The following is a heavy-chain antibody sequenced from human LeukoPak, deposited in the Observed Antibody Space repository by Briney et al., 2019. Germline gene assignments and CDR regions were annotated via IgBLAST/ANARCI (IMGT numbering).Heavy chain of an antibody. J-gene: IGHJ4*02. CDR3: ARDGEDSGSYEFDY. D-gene: IGHD1-26*01. CDR2: IYTSGST. CDR1: GGSISSGSYY. V-gene: IGHV4-61*02. Sequence: SETLSLTCTVSGGSISSGSYYWSWIRQPTGKGLEGIGRIYTSGSTNYNPSLKSRVTISVDTSKNQFSLKLSSVTAADTAVYYCARDGEDSGSYEFDYWGQGTVVTVSS.